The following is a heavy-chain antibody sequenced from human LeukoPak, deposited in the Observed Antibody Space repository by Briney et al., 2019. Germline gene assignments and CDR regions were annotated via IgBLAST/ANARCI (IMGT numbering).Heavy chain of an antibody. CDR2: INPSGGST. CDR1: GYTFTGYY. CDR3: ARAYIAAAGTGTFDY. D-gene: IGHD6-13*01. Sequence: ASVKVSCKASGYTFTGYYMHWVRQAPGQGLEWMGIINPSGGSTSYAQKLQGRVTMTRDMSTSTVYMELSSLRSEDTAVYYCARAYIAAAGTGTFDYWGQGTLVTVSS. J-gene: IGHJ4*02. V-gene: IGHV1-46*01.